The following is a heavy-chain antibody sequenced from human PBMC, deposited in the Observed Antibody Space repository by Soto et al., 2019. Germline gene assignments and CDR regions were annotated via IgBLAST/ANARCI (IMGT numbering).Heavy chain of an antibody. Sequence: QETLRLTCAVSAGFTSRCYWWSWVRQPPGKGLEWIGEIYHSGSTNYNPSLKSRVTISVDKSKNQFSLTLSSVTAADTAAYYCDRGLRGAGYYSYGMNVWGQRTTVT. CDR3: DRGLRGAGYYSYGMNV. V-gene: IGHV4-4*03. D-gene: IGHD6-19*01. CDR1: AGFTSRCYW. J-gene: IGHJ6*02. CDR2: IYHSGST.